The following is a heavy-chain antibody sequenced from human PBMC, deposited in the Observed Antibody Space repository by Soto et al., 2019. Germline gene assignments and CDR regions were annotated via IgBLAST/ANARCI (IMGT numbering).Heavy chain of an antibody. CDR2: ISGSGGST. D-gene: IGHD3-22*01. V-gene: IGHV3-23*01. CDR1: GFTFSSYA. CDR3: AKEGAQITMIVVVITDYYYGMDV. J-gene: IGHJ6*02. Sequence: PGGSLRLSCAASGFTFSSYAMSWVRQAPGKGLEWVSAISGSGGSTYYADSVKGRFTISRDNSKNTLYLQMNSLRAEDTAVYYCAKEGAQITMIVVVITDYYYGMDVWGQGTTVTVSS.